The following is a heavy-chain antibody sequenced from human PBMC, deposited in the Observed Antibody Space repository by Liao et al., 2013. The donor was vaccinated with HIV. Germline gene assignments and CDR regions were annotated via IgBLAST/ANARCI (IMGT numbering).Heavy chain of an antibody. Sequence: QLQLQESGPGLVKPSETLSLSCTVSGGSISSSSYYWGWIRQPAGKGLEWIGYIYYSGSTNYNPSLKSRVTISVDTSKNQFSLKLTSVTAADTAVYYCARRMRALIAAAGIDYWGQGTLVTVSS. CDR1: GGSISSSSYY. J-gene: IGHJ4*02. CDR3: ARRMRALIAAAGIDY. D-gene: IGHD6-13*01. CDR2: IYYSGST. V-gene: IGHV4-61*05.